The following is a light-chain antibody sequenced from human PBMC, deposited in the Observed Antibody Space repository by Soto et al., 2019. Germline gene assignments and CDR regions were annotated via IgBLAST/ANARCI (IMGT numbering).Light chain of an antibody. CDR1: SGHSNYA. J-gene: IGLJ7*01. V-gene: IGLV4-69*01. Sequence: QPVLTQSPSASASLGASVKLTCTLSSGHSNYAIAWHQQQPEKGPRYLMKVNSGGSHIKGDGIPDRFSGSSSGAERYLFISSLQCEDEADYYCQTWGTGSANVVFGGGIQLTVL. CDR3: QTWGTGSANVV. CDR2: VNSGGSH.